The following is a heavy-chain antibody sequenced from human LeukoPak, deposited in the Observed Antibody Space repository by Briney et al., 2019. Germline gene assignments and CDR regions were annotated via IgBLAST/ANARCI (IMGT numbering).Heavy chain of an antibody. D-gene: IGHD1-26*01. CDR1: GLIFSSYV. Sequence: GGSLRLSCAASGLIFSSYVMSWVRQAPGKGLEWVGRIKSESDGGTTDYAAPVKGRFTISRDDSKNTLSLQMNSLQTEDTAVYYCTTSGWFDHWGQGTLVTVSS. CDR3: TTSGWFDH. V-gene: IGHV3-15*01. CDR2: IKSESDGGTT. J-gene: IGHJ5*02.